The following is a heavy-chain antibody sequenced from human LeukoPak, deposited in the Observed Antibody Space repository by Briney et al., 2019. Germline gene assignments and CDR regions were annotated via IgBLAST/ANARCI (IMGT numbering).Heavy chain of an antibody. CDR2: INHSGST. CDR3: ARGLAATAIYFDY. J-gene: IGHJ4*02. D-gene: IGHD2-21*02. Sequence: SETLSLTCAVYGGSFSGYYWSWIRQPPGKGLEWIGEINHSGSTNYNPSLKSRATISVDTSKNQFSLKLSSVTAADTAVYYCARGLAATAIYFDYWGQGTLVTVSS. V-gene: IGHV4-34*01. CDR1: GGSFSGYY.